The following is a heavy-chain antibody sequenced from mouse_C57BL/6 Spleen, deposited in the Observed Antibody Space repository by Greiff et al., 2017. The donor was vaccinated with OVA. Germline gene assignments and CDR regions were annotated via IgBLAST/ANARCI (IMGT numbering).Heavy chain of an antibody. V-gene: IGHV5-4*01. CDR1: GFTFSSYA. CDR2: ISAGGSYT. J-gene: IGHJ2*01. Sequence: EVQLVESGGGLVKPGGSLKLSCAASGFTFSSYAMSWVRQTPEKRLEWVATISAGGSYTYYPDNVKGRFTISRDNAKNNLYLQMSHLKSEDTAVYYCARANWYYFDYWGQGTTLTVSS. D-gene: IGHD4-1*01. CDR3: ARANWYYFDY.